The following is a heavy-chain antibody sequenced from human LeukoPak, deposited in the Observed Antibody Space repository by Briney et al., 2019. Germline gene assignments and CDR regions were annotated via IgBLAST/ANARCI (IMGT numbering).Heavy chain of an antibody. D-gene: IGHD5-12*01. CDR3: AREPKRMATMGDY. V-gene: IGHV1-2*02. J-gene: IGHJ4*02. CDR1: GYTFTGYY. CDR2: INPNSGGT. Sequence: GASVKVSCKASGYTFTGYYMHWVRQAPGQGLEWMGWINPNSGGTNYAQKFQGRVTMTRDTSISTAYMELSRLRSDDTAVYYCAREPKRMATMGDYWGQGTLVTVSS.